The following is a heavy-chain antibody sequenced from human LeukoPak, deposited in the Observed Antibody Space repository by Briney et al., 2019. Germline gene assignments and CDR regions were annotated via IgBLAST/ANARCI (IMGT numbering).Heavy chain of an antibody. V-gene: IGHV4-59*08. CDR3: ARPVKGYIDSYHYMDV. CDR1: GGPISSYY. J-gene: IGHJ6*03. D-gene: IGHD5-18*01. CDR2: ISDSGST. Sequence: SETLSLTCTVSGGPISSYYWSWIRQPPGKGLEWNGYISDSGSTNYNPSLKGRVTIFADTSKNQFSLRLSSVTAADTAVYFCARPVKGYIDSYHYMDVWGKGTTVTVSS.